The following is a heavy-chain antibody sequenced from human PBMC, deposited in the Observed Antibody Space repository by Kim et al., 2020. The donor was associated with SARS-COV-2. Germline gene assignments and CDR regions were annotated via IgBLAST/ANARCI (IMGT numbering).Heavy chain of an antibody. V-gene: IGHV3-15*01. J-gene: IGHJ3*02. Sequence: GGSLRLSCAASGFTFSNAWMSWVRQAPGKGLEWVGRIKSKTDGGTTDYAAPVKGRFTISRDDSKNTLYLQMNSLKTEDTAVYYCTTDPPIIVGAQGAFDIWGQGTMVTVSS. CDR2: IKSKTDGGTT. D-gene: IGHD1-26*01. CDR1: GFTFSNAW. CDR3: TTDPPIIVGAQGAFDI.